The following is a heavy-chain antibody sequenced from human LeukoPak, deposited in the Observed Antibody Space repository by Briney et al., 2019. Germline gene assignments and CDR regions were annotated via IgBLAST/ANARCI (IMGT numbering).Heavy chain of an antibody. V-gene: IGHV4-30-4*01. Sequence: SETLSLTCTVSGGSISSGDYYWSWIRQPPGKGLEWIGYIYYSGSTYYNPSLKSRVTISVDTSKNQFSLKLSSVTAADTAVYYCARVGTTVTKGEFLDYWGQEPWSPSPQ. J-gene: IGHJ4*01. CDR3: ARVGTTVTKGEFLDY. CDR1: GGSISSGDYY. CDR2: IYYSGST. D-gene: IGHD4-17*01.